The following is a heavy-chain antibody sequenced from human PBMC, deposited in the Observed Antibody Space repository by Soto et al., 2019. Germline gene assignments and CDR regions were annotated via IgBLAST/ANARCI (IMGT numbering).Heavy chain of an antibody. CDR1: GLTVSGKKY. D-gene: IGHD1-1*01. J-gene: IGHJ3*01. V-gene: IGHV3-53*01. CDR3: ATWHEREHAYDV. CDR2: LYDVDGT. Sequence: DVQLVESGGGLIQPGESLRLSCAAFGLTVSGKKYVAWVRQAPGKGLEWVSALYDVDGTYYADSLKGRFTTSTDRSKNTVYLQMNDLRPDDTAVYYCATWHEREHAYDVWGQGTTVTVSS.